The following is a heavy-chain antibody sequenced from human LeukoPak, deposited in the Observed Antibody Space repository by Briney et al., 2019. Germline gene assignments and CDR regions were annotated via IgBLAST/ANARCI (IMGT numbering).Heavy chain of an antibody. CDR1: GLTLSNYW. CDR2: IKEDGSEK. CDR3: TRDPLRRFDY. D-gene: IGHD3-9*01. Sequence: GGSLRLSCAASGLTLSNYWMSWVRQAPGKGLEWVANIKEDGSEKYHVDSVKGRFTISRDNGKNSLYLQMNSLRAEDTAVYYCTRDPLRRFDYWGQGTLVTVSS. J-gene: IGHJ4*02. V-gene: IGHV3-7*03.